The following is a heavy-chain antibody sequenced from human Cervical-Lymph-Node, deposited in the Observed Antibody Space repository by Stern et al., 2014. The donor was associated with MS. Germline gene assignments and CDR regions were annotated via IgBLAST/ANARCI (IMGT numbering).Heavy chain of an antibody. CDR1: SFSDYG. CDR3: ASHRGGGFYLDY. J-gene: IGHJ4*02. CDR2: IWYDGSTE. V-gene: IGHV3-33*01. D-gene: IGHD3-16*01. Sequence: QVQLVESGGGVVQPGRSLRLSCAASSFSDYGMPWVRQAPGKGLGWVALIWYDGSTEYYADSVKGRFAIPRDSSKSTLYLQMNSLRVEDPAVYFCASHRGGGFYLDYWGQGTLVTVSS.